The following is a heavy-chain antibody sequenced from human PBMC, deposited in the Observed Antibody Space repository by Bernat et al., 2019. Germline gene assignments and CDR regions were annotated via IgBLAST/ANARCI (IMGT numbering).Heavy chain of an antibody. CDR2: IFYTGST. V-gene: IGHV4-39*01. Sequence: QLQLQESGPGLVKPSETLSLTCIVSGGSISSHDDYWALIRQPPGKGLEWIGSIFYTGSTYYNPSLKSRLTMSVETSKNQFSLQLSSVTATDTAVYYCARRRSDRNWFDPWGQGTLVTVSS. CDR1: GGSISSHDDY. CDR3: ARRRSDRNWFDP. D-gene: IGHD6-19*01. J-gene: IGHJ5*02.